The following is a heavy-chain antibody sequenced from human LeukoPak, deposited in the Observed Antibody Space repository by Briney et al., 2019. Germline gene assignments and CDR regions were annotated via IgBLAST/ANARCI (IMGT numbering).Heavy chain of an antibody. CDR3: ARETWIQVWLFDY. Sequence: GGSLRLSCAASGFTFSSYAMHWVRQAPGKGLEWVAVISYDGSNKYYADSVKGRFTISRDNAKNTLYLQMNSLRAEDTAVYYCARETWIQVWLFDYWGQGTLVTVSS. CDR2: ISYDGSNK. J-gene: IGHJ4*02. D-gene: IGHD5-18*01. CDR1: GFTFSSYA. V-gene: IGHV3-30*04.